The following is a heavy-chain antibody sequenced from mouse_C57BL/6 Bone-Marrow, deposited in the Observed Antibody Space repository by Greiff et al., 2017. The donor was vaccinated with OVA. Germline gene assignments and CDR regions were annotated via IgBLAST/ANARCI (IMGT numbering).Heavy chain of an antibody. CDR1: GYTFTSYW. V-gene: IGHV1-53*01. Sequence: QVQLQSGTELVKPGASVKLSCKASGYTFTSYWMHWVKQRPGQGLEWIGNINPSNGGTNYNEKFKSKATLTVDKSSSTAYMQLSSLTSEDSAVYYCAILLRDDYWGQGTTLTVSS. D-gene: IGHD1-1*01. CDR2: INPSNGGT. CDR3: AILLRDDY. J-gene: IGHJ2*01.